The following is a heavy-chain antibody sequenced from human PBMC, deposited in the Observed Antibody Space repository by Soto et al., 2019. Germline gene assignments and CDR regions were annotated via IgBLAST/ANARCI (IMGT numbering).Heavy chain of an antibody. CDR3: ARHDYSNYKNNWFDP. D-gene: IGHD4-4*01. J-gene: IGHJ5*02. CDR1: GGSISSSSYY. V-gene: IGHV4-39*01. Sequence: PSETLSLTCTVSGGSISSSSYYWGWIRQPPGKGLEWIGSIYYSGSTYYNPSLKSRVTISVDTSKNQFSLKLSSVTAADTAVYYCARHDYSNYKNNWFDPWGQGTLVTVSS. CDR2: IYYSGST.